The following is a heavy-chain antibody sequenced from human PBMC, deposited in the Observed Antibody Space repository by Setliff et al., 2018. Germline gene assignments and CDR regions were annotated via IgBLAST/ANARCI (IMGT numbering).Heavy chain of an antibody. CDR3: AIPPHV. Sequence: ASVKVSCKVSGYTLSELSMHWVRQAPGKGLEWMGSSDPKDGEALYAQKFQDRVTMTEDRSTDTAYIELSSLRSDDTAVYFCAIPPHVWGNGTTVTVSS. D-gene: IGHD2-21*01. J-gene: IGHJ6*04. CDR1: GYTLSELS. V-gene: IGHV1-24*01. CDR2: SDPKDGEA.